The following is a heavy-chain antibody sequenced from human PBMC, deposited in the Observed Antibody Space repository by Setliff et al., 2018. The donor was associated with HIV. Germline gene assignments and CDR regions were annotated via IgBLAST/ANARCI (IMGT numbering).Heavy chain of an antibody. J-gene: IGHJ5*01. CDR3: ARGGANPSWFDS. CDR2: INTDGSSA. D-gene: IGHD3-16*01. CDR1: GFTFSSYG. V-gene: IGHV3-74*03. Sequence: PGGSLRLSCAASGFTFSSYGMHWVRQAPGEGLVWVSRINTDGSSATYADSVKGRFTNSRDNAKNTLYLQMDSLRAEDTAVYYCARGGANPSWFDSWGQGTLVTVSS.